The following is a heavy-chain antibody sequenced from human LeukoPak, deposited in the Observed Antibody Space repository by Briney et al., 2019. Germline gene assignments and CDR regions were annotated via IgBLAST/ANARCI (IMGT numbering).Heavy chain of an antibody. V-gene: IGHV3-30*18. D-gene: IGHD3-10*01. CDR1: GFDFETYG. CDR2: ISYNAKNT. J-gene: IGHJ4*02. CDR3: AKQVFGEDCFDS. Sequence: GTSLRLSCTASGFDFETYGMHWVRQAPGKGLEWVSVISYNAKNTYYADSVNGRFTISRDNSKKILYLQMNSLRAEDTAVYYCAKQVFGEDCFDSWGQGALVTVSS.